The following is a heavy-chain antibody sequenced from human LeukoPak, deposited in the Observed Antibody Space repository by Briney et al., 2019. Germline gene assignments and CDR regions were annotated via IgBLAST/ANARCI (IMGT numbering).Heavy chain of an antibody. CDR1: GGTFSSYA. D-gene: IGHD6-19*01. CDR3: ARGRYSSGWYGGY. V-gene: IGHV1-69*06. Sequence: SVKVSCKASGGTFSSYAISWVRQAPGQGLEWMGGIIPIFDTANYAQKFQGRVTITADKSTSTAYMELSSLRSEDTAVYYCARGRYSSGWYGGYWGQGTLVTVSS. J-gene: IGHJ4*02. CDR2: IIPIFDTA.